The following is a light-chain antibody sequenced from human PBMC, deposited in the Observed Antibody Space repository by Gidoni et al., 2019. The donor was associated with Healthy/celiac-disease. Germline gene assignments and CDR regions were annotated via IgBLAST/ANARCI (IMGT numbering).Light chain of an antibody. V-gene: IGKV1-39*01. CDR2: AAS. CDR3: QQCYSTPCS. Sequence: IKMTQSPSSLPASVGDRVTITSRASQSISGFLNWYQQKPVKAPKLLIYAASSLQSGVPSRFSGSGSGTEFTLTISSLQPEDFATYYCQQCYSTPCSFGQGTKLEIK. CDR1: QSISGF. J-gene: IGKJ2*04.